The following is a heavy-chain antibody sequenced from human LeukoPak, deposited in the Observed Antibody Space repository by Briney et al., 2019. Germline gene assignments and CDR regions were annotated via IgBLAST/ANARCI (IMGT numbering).Heavy chain of an antibody. J-gene: IGHJ4*02. Sequence: ASVKVSCKASGYTFTTAGITWVRQAPGHGLEWLGWITPYNGSPTYAQRLQGRVTLTTDTSTTTAYMELRSLTSDDTATYYCARGGDGDYDYWGQGTLVTVSS. CDR1: GYTFTTAG. V-gene: IGHV1-18*01. D-gene: IGHD4-17*01. CDR2: ITPYNGSP. CDR3: ARGGDGDYDY.